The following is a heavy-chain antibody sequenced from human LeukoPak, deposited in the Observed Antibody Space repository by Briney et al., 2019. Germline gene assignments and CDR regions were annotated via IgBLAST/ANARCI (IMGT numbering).Heavy chain of an antibody. J-gene: IGHJ4*02. CDR2: ISYDGSNK. CDR1: GFTFSSYG. CDR3: AKGGYDSSGYYFDY. Sequence: GRSLRLSCATSGFTFSSYGMHWVLQAPGKGLEWVAVISYDGSNKYYADSVKGRFTISRDNSKNTLYLQMNSLRAEDTAVYYCAKGGYDSSGYYFDYWGQGTLVTVSS. V-gene: IGHV3-30*18. D-gene: IGHD3-22*01.